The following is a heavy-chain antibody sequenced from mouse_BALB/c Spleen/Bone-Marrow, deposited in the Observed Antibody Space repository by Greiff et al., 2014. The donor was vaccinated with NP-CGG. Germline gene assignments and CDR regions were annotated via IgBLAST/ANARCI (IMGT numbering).Heavy chain of an antibody. J-gene: IGHJ2*01. CDR3: AGRDYRYDVGPFDY. Sequence: VQLVESGAELVRPGTSVKVSCKASGYAFTNYLIEWVKQRPGQGLEWIGVINPGSDITNYNEKFKGKATLTADKSSSTAYMQLSSLTSDDSAVYFCAGRDYRYDVGPFDYWGQGTTLTVSS. CDR2: INPGSDIT. D-gene: IGHD2-14*01. V-gene: IGHV1-54*01. CDR1: GYAFTNYL.